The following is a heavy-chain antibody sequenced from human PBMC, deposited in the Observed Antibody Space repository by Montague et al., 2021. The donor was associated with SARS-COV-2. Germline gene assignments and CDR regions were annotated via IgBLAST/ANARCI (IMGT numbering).Heavy chain of an antibody. J-gene: IGHJ3*02. V-gene: IGHV2-5*08. D-gene: IGHD6-13*01. Sequence: PALMKPTQTLTLTCTFSGFSLSTTDMSVTWIRQSPGKALQWLALFYWNDDTHYNPSLQPRLTITTDTSKDQVVLTMTNMDPVDTATYYCAQSSGIAGPSGAFDIWGQGIQVTVSS. CDR3: AQSSGIAGPSGAFDI. CDR1: GFSLSTTDMS. CDR2: FYWNDDT.